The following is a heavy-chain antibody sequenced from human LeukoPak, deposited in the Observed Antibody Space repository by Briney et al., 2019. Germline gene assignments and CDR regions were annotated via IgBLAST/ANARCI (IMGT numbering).Heavy chain of an antibody. D-gene: IGHD6-13*01. Sequence: ASVKVSCKASGGTFSSYAISWVRQAPGQGLEWMGGIIPIFGTANYAQKFQGRVTITADESTSTAYMELSSLRSENTAVYYCARGPNPCSSSSMNWFDPWGQGTLVTVSS. J-gene: IGHJ5*02. CDR1: GGTFSSYA. V-gene: IGHV1-69*13. CDR3: ARGPNPCSSSSMNWFDP. CDR2: IIPIFGTA.